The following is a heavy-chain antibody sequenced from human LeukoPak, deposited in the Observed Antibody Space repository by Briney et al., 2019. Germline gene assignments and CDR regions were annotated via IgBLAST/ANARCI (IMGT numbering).Heavy chain of an antibody. D-gene: IGHD6-19*01. V-gene: IGHV4-39*07. Sequence: SETLSLTCTVSGGSISSSSYYWGWIRQPPGEGLEWIGSIYYSGSTYYNPSLKSRVTISVDTSKNQFSLKLSSVTAADTAVYYCARGPAGINNWFDPWGQGTLVTVSS. CDR1: GGSISSSSYY. J-gene: IGHJ5*02. CDR3: ARGPAGINNWFDP. CDR2: IYYSGST.